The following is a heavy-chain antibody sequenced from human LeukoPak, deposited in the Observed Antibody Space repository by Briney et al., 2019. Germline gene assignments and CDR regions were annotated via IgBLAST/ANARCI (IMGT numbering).Heavy chain of an antibody. Sequence: PGGSLRLSCAASGFTFSDYYMSWIRQAPGKGLEWVSYISSSGSTIYYADSVKGRFTISRDNAKNSLYLQMNSLRAEDTAVYYCASDAYDSSGYYYYWGQGTLVTVSS. V-gene: IGHV3-11*01. CDR1: GFTFSDYY. CDR3: ASDAYDSSGYYYY. CDR2: ISSSGSTI. D-gene: IGHD3-22*01. J-gene: IGHJ4*02.